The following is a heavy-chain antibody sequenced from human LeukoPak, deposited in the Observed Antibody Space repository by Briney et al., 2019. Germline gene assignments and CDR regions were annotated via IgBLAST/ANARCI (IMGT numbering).Heavy chain of an antibody. CDR2: IYHSGST. V-gene: IGHV4-4*02. J-gene: IGHJ4*02. D-gene: IGHD6-13*01. Sequence: SGTLSLTCAVSGGSISSSNWWSWVRQPPGKGLEWIGEIYHSGSTIYNPSLRSRVTISVDNSKNQFSLKLSSVTAADTAVYYCARRRVAAAGTRDYWGQGTLVTVSS. CDR1: GGSISSSNW. CDR3: ARRRVAAAGTRDY.